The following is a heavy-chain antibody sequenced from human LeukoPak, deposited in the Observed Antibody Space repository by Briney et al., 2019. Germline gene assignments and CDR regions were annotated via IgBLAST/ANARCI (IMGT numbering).Heavy chain of an antibody. V-gene: IGHV4-61*02. CDR3: ASGADSSNYFLYY. CDR2: IYASGIT. Sequence: SETLSLTCTVSGGSISSGSYYWNWIRQPPGKGLEWIGRIYASGITNYHPSLKSRVAISVDTSKNQFSLRLSYVTAADTAVYYCASGADSSNYFLYYWGQGILVTVSS. D-gene: IGHD3-22*01. CDR1: GGSISSGSYY. J-gene: IGHJ4*02.